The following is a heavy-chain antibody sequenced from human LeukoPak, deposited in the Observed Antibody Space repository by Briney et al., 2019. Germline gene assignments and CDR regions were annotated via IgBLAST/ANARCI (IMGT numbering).Heavy chain of an antibody. Sequence: GGSLRLSCAASGFTFTSYSMNWVRQAPGKGLGWVSTISGGGGSTYYAGSVKGRFTISRDNSKNTLYLQVNSLRAEDTAVYYCAKGGKWDVTPFDYWGQGTLVTVSS. CDR3: AKGGKWDVTPFDY. CDR2: ISGGGGST. D-gene: IGHD1-26*01. J-gene: IGHJ4*02. V-gene: IGHV3-23*01. CDR1: GFTFTSYS.